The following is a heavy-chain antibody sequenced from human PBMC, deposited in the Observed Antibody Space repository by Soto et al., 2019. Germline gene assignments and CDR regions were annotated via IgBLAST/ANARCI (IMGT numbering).Heavy chain of an antibody. CDR1: GGTFSSYA. J-gene: IGHJ4*02. D-gene: IGHD5-12*01. V-gene: IGHV1-69*13. Sequence: GASVKVSCKASGGTFSSYAISWVRQAPGQGLEWMGGIIPIFGTANYAQKFQGRVTITADESTSTAYMELSSLRSEDTAVYYCASLYSGYDYAFDYWGRGTLVTVSS. CDR3: ASLYSGYDYAFDY. CDR2: IIPIFGTA.